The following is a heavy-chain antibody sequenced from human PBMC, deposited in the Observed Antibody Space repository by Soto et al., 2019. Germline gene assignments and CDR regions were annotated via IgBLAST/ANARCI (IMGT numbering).Heavy chain of an antibody. V-gene: IGHV1-18*01. CDR2: ISAYNGNT. CDR1: GYTFTSYG. J-gene: IGHJ5*02. CDR3: ARVQPGVGATLGAVDWFDP. D-gene: IGHD1-26*01. Sequence: ASVKVSCKASGYTFTSYGISWVRQAPGQGLEWMGWISAYNGNTNYAQKLQGRVTMTTDTSTSTAYMGLRSLRSDDTAVYYCARVQPGVGATLGAVDWFDPWGQGTLVTVSS.